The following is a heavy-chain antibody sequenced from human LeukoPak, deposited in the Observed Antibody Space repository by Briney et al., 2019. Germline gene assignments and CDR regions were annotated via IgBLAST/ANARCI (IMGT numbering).Heavy chain of an antibody. CDR1: GGSISSYY. CDR3: ARAEYQLLFDY. J-gene: IGHJ4*02. Sequence: SETLSLTCTVSGGSISSYYWSWIRQPPGKGLEWIGYIYYSGSTNYNRSLKSRVTISVDTSKSQFSLKLSSVTAADTAVYYCARAEYQLLFDYWGQGTLVTVSS. D-gene: IGHD2-2*01. V-gene: IGHV4-59*01. CDR2: IYYSGST.